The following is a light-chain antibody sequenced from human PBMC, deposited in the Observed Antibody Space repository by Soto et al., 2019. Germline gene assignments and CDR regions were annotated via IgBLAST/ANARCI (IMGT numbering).Light chain of an antibody. CDR3: QSYDSSLRAWV. V-gene: IGLV1-40*01. J-gene: IGLJ3*02. CDR1: SSNIGAGYD. CDR2: GNT. Sequence: QLVLTQPPSVSGAPGQRVTISCTGSSSNIGAGYDVHWYHHLPGTAPKLLIYGNTNRPSGISDRFSASKSGSSASLAITGLQAEDEADYYCQSYDSSLRAWVFGGGTKVTFL.